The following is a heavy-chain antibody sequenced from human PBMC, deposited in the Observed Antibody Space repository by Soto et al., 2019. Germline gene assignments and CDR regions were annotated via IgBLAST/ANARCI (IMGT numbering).Heavy chain of an antibody. J-gene: IGHJ6*02. CDR3: ASSYDFWSGYPTAYGMDV. CDR1: GGTFSSYA. V-gene: IGHV1-69*13. CDR2: IIPIFGTA. Sequence: SVKVSCKASGGTFSSYAISWVRQAPGQGLEWMGGIIPIFGTANYAQKFQGRVTITADESTSTAYMELSSPRSEDTAVYYCASSYDFWSGYPTAYGMDVWGQGTTVTVSS. D-gene: IGHD3-3*01.